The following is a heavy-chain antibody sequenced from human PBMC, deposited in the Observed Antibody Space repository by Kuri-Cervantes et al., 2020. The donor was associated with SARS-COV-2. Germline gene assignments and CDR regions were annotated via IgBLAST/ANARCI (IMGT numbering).Heavy chain of an antibody. CDR1: GYTLTELS. CDR2: FDPEDGET. V-gene: IGHV1-24*01. J-gene: IGHJ6*02. Sequence: ASVKVSCKVSGYTLTELSMHWVRQAPGKGLEWMGGFDPEDGETIYAQKFQGRVTMTEDTSTDTAYMELSSLRSEDTAVYYCARGGAARGLDYYGMDVWGQGTTVTVSS. D-gene: IGHD2-15*01. CDR3: ARGGAARGLDYYGMDV.